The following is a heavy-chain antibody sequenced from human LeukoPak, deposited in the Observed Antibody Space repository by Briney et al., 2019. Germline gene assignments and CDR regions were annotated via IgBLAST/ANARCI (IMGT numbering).Heavy chain of an antibody. D-gene: IGHD2-15*01. CDR1: GGSISSSSYY. CDR2: IYYSGST. J-gene: IGHJ6*03. V-gene: IGHV4-39*07. CDR3: ARDRLNWIVAQSFYYYMDV. Sequence: SETLSLTCTVSGGSISSSSYYWGWIRQPPGKGLEWIGSIYYSGSTYYNPSLKSRVTISVDTSKNQFSLKLSSVTAADTAVYYCARDRLNWIVAQSFYYYMDVWGKGTTVTVSS.